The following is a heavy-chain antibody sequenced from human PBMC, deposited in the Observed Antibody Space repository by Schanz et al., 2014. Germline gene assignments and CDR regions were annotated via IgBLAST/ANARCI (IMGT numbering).Heavy chain of an antibody. CDR2: INLSGGST. CDR3: GRGFSRSYIDF. CDR1: GYTFTSDS. Sequence: QVQLVQSGAEVKKPGSSMKVSCKASGYTFTSDSMHWVRQAPGQGLEWMGIINLSGGSTNNAQKFQGRLTMTRDTSTSTVYLELSSLRSDDTAVYYCGRGFSRSYIDFWGQGTLITVSS. J-gene: IGHJ4*02. D-gene: IGHD6-6*01. V-gene: IGHV1-46*03.